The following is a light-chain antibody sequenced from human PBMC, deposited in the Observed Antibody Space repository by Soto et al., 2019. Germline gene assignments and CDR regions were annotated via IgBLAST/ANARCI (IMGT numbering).Light chain of an antibody. Sequence: EIVLTQSPDSLAVSLGERATINCKSSQSVLYSSNNKNYLAWYQQKPGQPPKLLIYWASTRESGVPDRFSGSGSGTDFTLTISSLQAEDVAVYYCQQYYSGLWTLGQGTKVEIK. CDR3: QQYYSGLWT. J-gene: IGKJ1*01. CDR1: QSVLYSSNNKNY. CDR2: WAS. V-gene: IGKV4-1*01.